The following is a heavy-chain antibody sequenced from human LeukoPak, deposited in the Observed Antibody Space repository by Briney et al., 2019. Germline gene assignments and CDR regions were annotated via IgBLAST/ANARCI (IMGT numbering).Heavy chain of an antibody. Sequence: AASVKVSCKVSGYTLTELSMHWVRQAPGKGREWMGGFDPEDGETIYAQKFQGRVTMTEDTSTDTAYMELSSLRSEDTAVYYCATDRGFSDSSGYYFNWFDPWGQGTLVTVSS. CDR2: FDPEDGET. CDR1: GYTLTELS. D-gene: IGHD3-22*01. V-gene: IGHV1-24*01. CDR3: ATDRGFSDSSGYYFNWFDP. J-gene: IGHJ5*02.